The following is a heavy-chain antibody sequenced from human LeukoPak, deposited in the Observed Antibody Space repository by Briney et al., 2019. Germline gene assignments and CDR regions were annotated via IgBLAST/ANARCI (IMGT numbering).Heavy chain of an antibody. Sequence: GGPLRLSCAASGFTFRNHWMHWVRQTPGKGLVWVSRISSDGSSTTYADSVKGRFTISRDNAKNTLYLQMNNLRAEDTAMYYCARDQRVTVRPDIDYWGQGTLVIVSS. J-gene: IGHJ4*02. CDR2: ISSDGSST. V-gene: IGHV3-74*03. CDR1: GFTFRNHW. D-gene: IGHD6-6*01. CDR3: ARDQRVTVRPDIDY.